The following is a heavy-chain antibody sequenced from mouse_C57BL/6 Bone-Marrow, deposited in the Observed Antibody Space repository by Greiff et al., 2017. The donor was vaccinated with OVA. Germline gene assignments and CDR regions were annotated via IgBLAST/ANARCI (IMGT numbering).Heavy chain of an antibody. D-gene: IGHD3-2*02. V-gene: IGHV2-6*01. CDR3: ASRMRLYAMDY. Sequence: QVQLQQSGPGLVAPSQSLSITCTVSGFSLTSYGVDWVRQSPGKGLEWLGVIWGVGSTNYNSALKSRLSISKDNSKSQVFLKMNSLQTDDTAMYYCASRMRLYAMDYWGQGTSVTVSS. CDR1: GFSLTSYG. CDR2: IWGVGST. J-gene: IGHJ4*01.